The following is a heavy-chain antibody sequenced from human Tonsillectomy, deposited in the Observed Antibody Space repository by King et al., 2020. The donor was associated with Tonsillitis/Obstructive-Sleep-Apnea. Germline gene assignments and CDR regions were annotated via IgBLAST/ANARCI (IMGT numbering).Heavy chain of an antibody. V-gene: IGHV3-11*05. CDR3: ARDSNWNGDDVFDI. CDR2: ITSSSSFT. Sequence: HVKLVESGGGLVKPGGSLRLSCVASGFTFSDFYMSWIRQAPGKGLEWVSYITSSSSFTNYADSVKGRFTISRDNAKNSLFLQINSLRAKDTAVYYCARDSNWNGDDVFDIWGQGTMVTVSS. D-gene: IGHD1-1*01. CDR1: GFTFSDFY. J-gene: IGHJ3*02.